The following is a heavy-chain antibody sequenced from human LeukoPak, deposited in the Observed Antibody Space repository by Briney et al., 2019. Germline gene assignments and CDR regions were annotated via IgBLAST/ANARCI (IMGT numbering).Heavy chain of an antibody. CDR3: ANRTLYCSSTSCYAGGAFDI. V-gene: IGHV3-23*01. CDR1: GFTFSSYA. CDR2: ISGSGGST. D-gene: IGHD2-2*01. Sequence: PGGSLRLSCAASGFTFSSYAMSWVRQAPGKGLEWVSAISGSGGSTYYADSVKGRFTISRDNSKNTLYLQMNSLRAEDTAVYNCANRTLYCSSTSCYAGGAFDIWGQGTMVTVSS. J-gene: IGHJ3*02.